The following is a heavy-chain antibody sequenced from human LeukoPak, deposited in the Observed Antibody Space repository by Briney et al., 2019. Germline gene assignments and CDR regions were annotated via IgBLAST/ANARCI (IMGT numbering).Heavy chain of an antibody. J-gene: IGHJ1*01. CDR1: GGSISSSSYY. D-gene: IGHD3-22*01. CDR3: ARAIALADYYDGSGYSPQYFQH. V-gene: IGHV4-39*07. CDR2: IYYSGST. Sequence: SETLSLTCTVSGGSISSSSYYCGWIRQPPGKGLEWIGSIYYSGSTYYNPSLKSRVTISVDTSKNQFSLKLSSVTAADTAVYYCARAIALADYYDGSGYSPQYFQHWGQGTLVTVSS.